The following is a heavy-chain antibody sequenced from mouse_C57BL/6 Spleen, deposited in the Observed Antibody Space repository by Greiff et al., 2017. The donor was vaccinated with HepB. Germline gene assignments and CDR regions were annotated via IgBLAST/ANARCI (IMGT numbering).Heavy chain of an antibody. D-gene: IGHD2-1*01. CDR2: IDPSDSET. CDR3: ARERDYGNFAY. V-gene: IGHV1-52*01. Sequence: QVQLKQPGAELVRPGSSVKLSCKASGYTFTSYWMHWVKQRPIQGLEWIGNIDPSDSETHYNQKFKDKATLTVDKSSSTAYMQLSSLTSEDSAVYYCARERDYGNFAYWGQGTLVTVSA. J-gene: IGHJ3*01. CDR1: GYTFTSYW.